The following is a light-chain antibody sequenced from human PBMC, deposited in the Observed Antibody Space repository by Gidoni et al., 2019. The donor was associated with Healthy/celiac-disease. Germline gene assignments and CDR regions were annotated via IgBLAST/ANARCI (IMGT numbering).Light chain of an antibody. CDR3: QQRSNWFT. CDR2: DAS. J-gene: IGKJ5*01. CDR1: QNVSSY. V-gene: IGKV3-11*01. Sequence: EIVLTQSPATLSLSPGERATLSCRASQNVSSYLAWYQQKPGQAPRLLIYDASNRATGIPARFSGSGSGTYFTLTISSLEPEDFAVYYCQQRSNWFTFGQGTRLEIK.